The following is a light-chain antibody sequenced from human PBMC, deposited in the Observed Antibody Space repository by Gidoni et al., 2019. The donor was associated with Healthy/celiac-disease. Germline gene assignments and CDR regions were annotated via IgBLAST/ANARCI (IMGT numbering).Light chain of an antibody. Sequence: EIVLTQSPGTLSLSQGERATLSCRASQSVSSSHLAWYQQKPGQAPRLLIYGASSRAPGIPDRFSGSGSGTDFTLTISRLEPEDFAVYYCQQYGSSPRTFGQGTKVEIK. CDR2: GAS. J-gene: IGKJ1*01. V-gene: IGKV3-20*01. CDR3: QQYGSSPRT. CDR1: QSVSSSH.